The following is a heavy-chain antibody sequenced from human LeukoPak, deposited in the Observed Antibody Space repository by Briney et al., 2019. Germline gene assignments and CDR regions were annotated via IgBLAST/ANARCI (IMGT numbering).Heavy chain of an antibody. CDR1: GDSVFTNNVA. V-gene: IGHV6-1*01. J-gene: IGHJ4*02. D-gene: IGHD6-6*01. Sequence: SQTLSLTCAISGDSVFTNNVAWNWIRQSPSRGLEWLGRTYYRSKWSFDYAVSVKSRITINADTSKNQFSLQLSSVTPEDTAVYYCARGKYTSFDNWGQGTLVTVSS. CDR2: TYYRSKWSF. CDR3: ARGKYTSFDN.